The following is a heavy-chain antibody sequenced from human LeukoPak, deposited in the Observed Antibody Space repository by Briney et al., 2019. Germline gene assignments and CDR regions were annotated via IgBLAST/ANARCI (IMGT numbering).Heavy chain of an antibody. D-gene: IGHD3-10*01. Sequence: ASVKVSCKASGYTFTGYYMHWVRQAPGQGLEWMGWINPNSGGTNYAQKFQGRVTMTRDTSISTAYMELSRLRSDDTAVYYCARYCYGSGSYYLYYWGQGTLVTVSS. CDR2: INPNSGGT. CDR3: ARYCYGSGSYYLYY. CDR1: GYTFTGYY. V-gene: IGHV1-2*02. J-gene: IGHJ4*02.